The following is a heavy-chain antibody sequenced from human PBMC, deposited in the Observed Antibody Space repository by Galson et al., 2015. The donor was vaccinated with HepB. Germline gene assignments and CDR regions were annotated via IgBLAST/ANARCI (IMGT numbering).Heavy chain of an antibody. J-gene: IGHJ4*02. V-gene: IGHV3-74*01. Sequence: SLRLSCAASGFTFSHYWMHWVRQAPEKGLVWVSRINRDGRSTSYADSVKGRFTISRDNAKNTLYLQMNSLRAEDTAVYYCARHNWNDDHFDYWGQGTLVTVSS. CDR2: INRDGRST. CDR3: ARHNWNDDHFDY. D-gene: IGHD1-20*01. CDR1: GFTFSHYW.